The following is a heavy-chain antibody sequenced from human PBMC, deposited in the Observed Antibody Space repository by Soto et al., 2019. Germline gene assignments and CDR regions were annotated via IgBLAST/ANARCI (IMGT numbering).Heavy chain of an antibody. J-gene: IGHJ6*02. V-gene: IGHV3-30*18. CDR3: AKDLGAATLSYPYYYYGMDV. D-gene: IGHD2-15*01. CDR1: GFTFSSYG. CDR2: ISYDGSNK. Sequence: QPGGSLRLSCSASGFTFSSYGMHWVRQAPGKGLEWVAVISYDGSNKYYADSVKGRFTISRDNSKNTLYLQMNSLRAEDTAVYYCAKDLGAATLSYPYYYYGMDVWGQGTTVTVSS.